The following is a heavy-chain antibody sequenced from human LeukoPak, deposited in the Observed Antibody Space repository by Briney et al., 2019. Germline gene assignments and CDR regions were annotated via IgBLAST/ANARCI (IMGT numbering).Heavy chain of an antibody. CDR3: ARERVHCYGSGSYYKIYGMDV. J-gene: IGHJ6*02. V-gene: IGHV1-3*01. CDR2: INAGNGNT. CDR1: GYTFTSYA. Sequence: ASVKVSCRASGYTFTSYAMHWVRQAPGQRLEWMGWINAGNGNTKYSQKFQGRVTITRDTSASTAYMELSSLRSEDTAVHYCARERVHCYGSGSYYKIYGMDVWGQGTTVTVSS. D-gene: IGHD3-10*01.